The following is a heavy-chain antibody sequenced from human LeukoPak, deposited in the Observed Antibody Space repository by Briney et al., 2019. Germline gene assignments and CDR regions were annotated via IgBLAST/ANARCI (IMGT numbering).Heavy chain of an antibody. CDR3: ARSSYCSGGSCYPTH. D-gene: IGHD2-15*01. CDR2: IYPGDSDT. V-gene: IGHV5-51*01. J-gene: IGHJ4*02. Sequence: TGESLKISCKGSGYSFTSYWIGWVRQMPGKGLEWMGIIYPGDSDTRYSPSFQGQVTISADKSISTAYLQWSSLKASDTAMYYCARSSYCSGGSCYPTHWGQGTLVTVSS. CDR1: GYSFTSYW.